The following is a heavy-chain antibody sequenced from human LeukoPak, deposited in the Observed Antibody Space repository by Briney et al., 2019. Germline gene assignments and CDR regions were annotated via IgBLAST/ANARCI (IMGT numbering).Heavy chain of an antibody. J-gene: IGHJ6*03. V-gene: IGHV5-51*01. CDR2: IYPGDSDT. CDR3: AGLCTTAMPYYYYYMDV. Sequence: RAGESLKISCKGSGYSFTSYWIGWVRQMPGKGLEWMGIIYPGDSDTRYSPSFQGQVTISADKSISTAYLQWSSLKASDTAMYYCAGLCTTAMPYYYYYMDVWGKGTTVTVSS. CDR1: GYSFTSYW. D-gene: IGHD2-8*01.